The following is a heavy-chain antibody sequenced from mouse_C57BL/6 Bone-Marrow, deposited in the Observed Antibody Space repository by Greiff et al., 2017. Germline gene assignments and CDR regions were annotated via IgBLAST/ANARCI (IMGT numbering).Heavy chain of an antibody. Sequence: VQLQESGPELVKPGASVKLSCKASGYTFTSYDINWVKQRPGQGLEWIGWIYPRDGSTKYNEKFKGKATVTVDTSSSTAYMELNSLTSEDSAVYFYARAFGSCPYYYAMDYWGQGTSVTVSS. J-gene: IGHJ4*01. D-gene: IGHD1-1*01. CDR2: IYPRDGST. V-gene: IGHV1-85*01. CDR1: GYTFTSYD. CDR3: ARAFGSCPYYYAMDY.